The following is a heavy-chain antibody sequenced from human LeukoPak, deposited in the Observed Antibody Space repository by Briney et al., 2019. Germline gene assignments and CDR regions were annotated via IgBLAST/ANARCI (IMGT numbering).Heavy chain of an antibody. CDR2: IYTSGST. CDR1: GGSISSYY. D-gene: IGHD3-10*01. Sequence: PSETLSLTCTVSGGSISSYYWSWIRQPAGKGLEWIGRIYTSGSTNYNPSLKSRVTMSVDTSKNQFSLKLSSVTAADTAVYYCARHSVWFGELTYFDYWGQGTLVTVSS. CDR3: ARHSVWFGELTYFDY. J-gene: IGHJ4*02. V-gene: IGHV4-4*07.